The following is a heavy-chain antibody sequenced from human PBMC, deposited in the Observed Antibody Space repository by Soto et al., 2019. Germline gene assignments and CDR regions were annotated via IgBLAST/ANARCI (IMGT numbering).Heavy chain of an antibody. CDR1: GFTFSSYG. CDR3: ARDLQVGAYGMDV. Sequence: QVQLVESGGGVVQPGRSLRLSCAASGFTFSSYGMHWVRQAPGKGLEWVAVIWYDGSNKYYADSVKGRFTISRDNSKNTLYLQMNRLRAEDTAVYYCARDLQVGAYGMDVWGQGTTVTVSS. V-gene: IGHV3-33*01. D-gene: IGHD1-26*01. J-gene: IGHJ6*02. CDR2: IWYDGSNK.